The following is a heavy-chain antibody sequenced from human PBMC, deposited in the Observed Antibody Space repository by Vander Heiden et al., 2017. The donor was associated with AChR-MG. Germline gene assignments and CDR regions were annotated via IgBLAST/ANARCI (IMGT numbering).Heavy chain of an antibody. V-gene: IGHV3-23*01. CDR3: AKDSSSVWYSYYFDY. J-gene: IGHJ4*01. CDR1: GFTFSSYA. Sequence: EVQLLEPGGGLVQPGGSLRLACAAPGFTFSSYAMSWVRQAPGKGLEWVSAISGSGGSTYYADSVKGRFTISRDNSKNTLYLQMNSLRAEDTAVYYCAKDSSSVWYSYYFDYWGHGTLVTVSS. D-gene: IGHD6-19*01. CDR2: ISGSGGST.